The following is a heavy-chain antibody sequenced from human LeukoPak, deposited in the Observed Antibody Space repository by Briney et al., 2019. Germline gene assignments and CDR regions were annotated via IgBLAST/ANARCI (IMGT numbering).Heavy chain of an antibody. V-gene: IGHV3-66*01. CDR2: IYSDGTT. Sequence: PGGSLRLSCAASGFTVSSNYMSWVRQAPGKGLEWVSVIYSDGTTKYADSVKGRFTISRDNSKNSLYLQMNSLRAEDTAVYYCAREGDGSYDFDYWGQGTLVTVSS. CDR1: GFTVSSNY. J-gene: IGHJ4*02. CDR3: AREGDGSYDFDY. D-gene: IGHD1-26*01.